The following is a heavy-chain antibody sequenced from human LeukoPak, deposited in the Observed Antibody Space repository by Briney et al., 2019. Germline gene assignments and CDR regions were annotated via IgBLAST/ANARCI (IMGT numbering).Heavy chain of an antibody. CDR1: GGSFSGYY. Sequence: SETLSLTCAVYGGSFSGYYWSWIRQPPGKGLEWIGEINHSGSTNYNPSLRSRVTISVDTTTNQFSLKMSSVTAADTAVYYCARLLWFGESRVDYYGMDVWGQGTTVTVSS. D-gene: IGHD3-10*01. J-gene: IGHJ6*02. CDR2: INHSGST. CDR3: ARLLWFGESRVDYYGMDV. V-gene: IGHV4-34*01.